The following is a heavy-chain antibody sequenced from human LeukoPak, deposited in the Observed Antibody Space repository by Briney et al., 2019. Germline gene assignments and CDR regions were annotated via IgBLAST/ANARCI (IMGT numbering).Heavy chain of an antibody. CDR1: GFTFSSYA. J-gene: IGHJ4*02. CDR3: ARHRSPSKYSSGSSGCCYTDY. CDR2: IYYGGNT. Sequence: PGGSLRLSCAASGFTFSSYAMSWIRQPPGKGLEWIGSIYYGGNTYYSPSLKSRVTMSVDTSKNQFSLKLNSVTAADTAMYYCARHRSPSKYSSGSSGCCYTDYWGQGTLVTVSS. D-gene: IGHD3-22*01. V-gene: IGHV4-39*01.